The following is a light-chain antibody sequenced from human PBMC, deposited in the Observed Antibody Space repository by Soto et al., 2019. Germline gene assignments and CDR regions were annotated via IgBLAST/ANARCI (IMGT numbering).Light chain of an antibody. CDR3: QSYDSSLSGVV. CDR2: GNT. Sequence: QSVLTQPPSVSGAPGQRVTISCTGSSSNIGAGFDVHWYQQVPGTAPKLLIYGNTNRPSGVPDRFSGSKSGTSASLAITGLRAEDEADYHCQSYDSSLSGVVFGGGTKLTVL. V-gene: IGLV1-40*01. CDR1: SSNIGAGFD. J-gene: IGLJ2*01.